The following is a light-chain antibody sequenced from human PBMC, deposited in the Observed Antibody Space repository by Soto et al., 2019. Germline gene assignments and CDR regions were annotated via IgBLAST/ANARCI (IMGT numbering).Light chain of an antibody. CDR1: SGHSSYI. J-gene: IGLJ3*02. V-gene: IGLV4-60*02. Sequence: QPVLTQSSSASASLGSSVKLTCTLSSGHSSYIIAWHQQQPGKAPRYLMKLEGSGSYNKGSGVPDRFSGSSSGADRYLTISTPYFGDEAYYSGEPWDLNPWVFGGGPRLPLL. CDR2: LEGSGSY. CDR3: EPWDLNPWV.